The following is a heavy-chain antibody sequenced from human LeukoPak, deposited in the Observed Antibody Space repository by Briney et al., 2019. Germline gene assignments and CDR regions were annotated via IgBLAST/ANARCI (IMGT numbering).Heavy chain of an antibody. CDR2: INHSGST. CDR3: ARGRISDSGAGGYYDY. Sequence: PSETLPLTCAVYGGSFSGYYWSWIRQPPGKGLEWIGEINHSGSTNYNPSLKSRVTISVDTSKNQFSLKLSSVTAADTAVYYCARGRISDSGAGGYYDYWGQGTLVTVSS. CDR1: GGSFSGYY. V-gene: IGHV4-34*01. D-gene: IGHD3-10*01. J-gene: IGHJ4*02.